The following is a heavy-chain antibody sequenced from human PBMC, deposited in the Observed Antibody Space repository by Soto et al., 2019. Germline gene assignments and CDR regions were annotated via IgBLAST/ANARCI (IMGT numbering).Heavy chain of an antibody. Sequence: QVQLVQSGAEVKKPGASVKVSCKASGYTFTSYYMHWVRQAPGQGLEWRGIINPSGGSTNYAQKFQGRVTMSRDTSTCTGHVEVRSLRSEEAAVYYWARGLVGGSYHWFDPWGQGTLVTV. CDR3: ARGLVGGSYHWFDP. D-gene: IGHD1-26*01. V-gene: IGHV1-46*03. CDR2: INPSGGST. CDR1: GYTFTSYY. J-gene: IGHJ5*02.